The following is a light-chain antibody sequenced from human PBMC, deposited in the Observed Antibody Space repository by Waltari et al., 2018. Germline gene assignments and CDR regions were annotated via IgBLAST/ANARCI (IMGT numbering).Light chain of an antibody. Sequence: QSALTHPTSVSGSPGQSITLSCPATSRDVGFYHYVSWYQQYPGKVPRLLIFDVSYPPSGVSSRFSGSKSGNTASLTISGLQADDEADYYCNSYTGSSSWVFGGGTKVTVL. CDR3: NSYTGSSSWV. CDR1: SRDVGFYHY. J-gene: IGLJ3*02. CDR2: DVS. V-gene: IGLV2-14*01.